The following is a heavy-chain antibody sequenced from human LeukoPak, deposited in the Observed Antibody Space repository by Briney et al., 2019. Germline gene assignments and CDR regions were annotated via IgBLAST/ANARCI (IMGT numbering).Heavy chain of an antibody. CDR2: IYYSGST. J-gene: IGHJ1*01. D-gene: IGHD3-22*01. V-gene: IGHV4-59*01. Sequence: PSETLSLTCTVSGGSISSYYWSWIRQPPGKGLEWIGYIYYSGSTNYNPSLKSRVTISVDTSKNQFSLKLSSVTAADTAVYYCARVGDSSGYRVEYFQHWGQGTLVTVSS. CDR1: GGSISSYY. CDR3: ARVGDSSGYRVEYFQH.